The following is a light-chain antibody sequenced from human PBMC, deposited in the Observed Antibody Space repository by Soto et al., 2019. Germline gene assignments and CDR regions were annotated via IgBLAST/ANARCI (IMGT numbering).Light chain of an antibody. CDR3: QQSFSSPFT. V-gene: IGKV1-39*01. Sequence: DIQMTQSPSSLSASVGDRVSITCRASQSIRSHLNWYQQKAGKAPKVLIYAASSLQGGVPSRYSGSGSGTDFTLTIKSLQPEDFATYYCQQSFSSPFTFGPGTKVDIK. CDR2: AAS. J-gene: IGKJ3*01. CDR1: QSIRSH.